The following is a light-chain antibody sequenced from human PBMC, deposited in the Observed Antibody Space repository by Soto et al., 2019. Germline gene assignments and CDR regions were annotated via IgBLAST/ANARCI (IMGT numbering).Light chain of an antibody. CDR3: SSYTSSSTYV. J-gene: IGLJ1*01. CDR1: RRDVGGYNY. Sequence: QSALTQPPSASGSPGQSVTISCTGTRRDVGGYNYVSWYQQHPGKAPKLMIYEVSNRPSGVSNRFSGSKSGNTASLTISGLQAEDEADYYCSSYTSSSTYVFGTGTKVTVL. V-gene: IGLV2-14*01. CDR2: EVS.